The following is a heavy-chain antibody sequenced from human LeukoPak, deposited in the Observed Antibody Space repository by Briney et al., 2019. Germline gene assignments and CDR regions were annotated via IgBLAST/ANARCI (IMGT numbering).Heavy chain of an antibody. Sequence: GGSLRLSCAASGFTFSSYAMSWVRQAPGKGLEWVSGISGSGGNIHYVDSVKGRFTISRDNSKNTLYLQMNSLRAEDTAVYYCAKGGLPPFDYWGQGTLVTVSS. D-gene: IGHD5-18*01. V-gene: IGHV3-23*01. J-gene: IGHJ4*02. CDR2: ISGSGGNI. CDR1: GFTFSSYA. CDR3: AKGGLPPFDY.